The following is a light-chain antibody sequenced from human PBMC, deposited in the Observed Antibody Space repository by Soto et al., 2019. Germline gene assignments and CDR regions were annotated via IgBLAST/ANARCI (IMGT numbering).Light chain of an antibody. CDR3: AAWDDSLFWV. J-gene: IGLJ3*02. CDR1: SSNIGSNT. Sequence: QSVLTQPPSASGTPGQRVTISCSGSSSNIGSNTVNCDQQLPGTAPKLLIYSNNQRPSGVPDRFSGSKSGTSASLAISGLESEDEADYYCAAWDDSLFWVFGGGTKLTVL. CDR2: SNN. V-gene: IGLV1-44*01.